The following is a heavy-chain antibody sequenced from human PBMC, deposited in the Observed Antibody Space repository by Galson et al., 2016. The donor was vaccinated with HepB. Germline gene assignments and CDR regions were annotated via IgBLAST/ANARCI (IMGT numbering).Heavy chain of an antibody. CDR1: GFTFTSYA. V-gene: IGHV3-23*01. Sequence: SLRLSCAASGFTFTSYAMSRVRQAPGKGLEWVSTIGAGGGSTYYADSVKGRFTISRDNSKNTLYLQMSSLRAEDTAVYYCAKPIVGAVFHAFDIWGQGTMVTVSS. CDR3: AKPIVGAVFHAFDI. J-gene: IGHJ3*02. D-gene: IGHD1-26*01. CDR2: IGAGGGST.